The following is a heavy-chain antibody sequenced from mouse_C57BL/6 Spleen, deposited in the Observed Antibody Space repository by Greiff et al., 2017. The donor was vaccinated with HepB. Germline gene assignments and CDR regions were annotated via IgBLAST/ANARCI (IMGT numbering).Heavy chain of an antibody. CDR1: GFTFSSYA. Sequence: EVHLVESGGGLVKPGGSLKLSCAASGFTFSSYAMSWVRQTPEKRLEWVATISDGGSYTYYPDNVKGRFTISRDNAKNNLYLQMSHLKSEDTAMYYCARDGYDGSTHAMDYWGQGTSVTVSS. CDR3: ARDGYDGSTHAMDY. J-gene: IGHJ4*01. CDR2: ISDGGSYT. D-gene: IGHD1-1*01. V-gene: IGHV5-4*01.